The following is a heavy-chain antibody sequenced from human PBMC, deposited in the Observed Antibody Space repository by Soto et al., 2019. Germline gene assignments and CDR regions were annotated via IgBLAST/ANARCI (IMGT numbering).Heavy chain of an antibody. Sequence: SETLSLTCAVSGDSISSGGYSWNWIRQPPGKGLEWIGYIYYTGGTSYNPSLQSRVTISVDTSKNQFSLKLNSVTAADTAVYYCARVPDYWGQGILVTVSS. D-gene: IGHD2-2*01. CDR1: GDSISSGGYS. CDR3: ARVPDY. J-gene: IGHJ4*02. V-gene: IGHV4-30-2*01. CDR2: IYYTGGT.